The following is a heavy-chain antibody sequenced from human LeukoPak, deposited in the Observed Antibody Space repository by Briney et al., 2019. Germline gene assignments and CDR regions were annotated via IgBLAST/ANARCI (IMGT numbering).Heavy chain of an antibody. Sequence: GASVKVSCKASGGAFSSYAISWVRQAPGQGLEWMGGIIPIFGTANYAQKFQGRVTITADESTSTAYMELSSLRSEDTAVYYCARVPGIAVAGTLDYWGQGTLVTVSS. CDR3: ARVPGIAVAGTLDY. V-gene: IGHV1-69*13. J-gene: IGHJ4*02. CDR2: IIPIFGTA. D-gene: IGHD6-19*01. CDR1: GGAFSSYA.